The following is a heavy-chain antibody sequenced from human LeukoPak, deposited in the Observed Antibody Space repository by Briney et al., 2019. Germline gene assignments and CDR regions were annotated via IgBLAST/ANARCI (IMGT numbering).Heavy chain of an antibody. V-gene: IGHV3-21*01. CDR2: ISSSSSYI. CDR3: ARDRSGSYSFY. J-gene: IGHJ4*02. D-gene: IGHD1-26*01. CDR1: GFTFSSYS. Sequence: GGSLRLSCAASGFTFSSYSMNWVRQAPGKGLEWVSSISSSSSYIYYADSVKGRFTISRDNAKNLLYLQMNSLRAEDTAVYYCARDRSGSYSFYWGQGTLVTVSS.